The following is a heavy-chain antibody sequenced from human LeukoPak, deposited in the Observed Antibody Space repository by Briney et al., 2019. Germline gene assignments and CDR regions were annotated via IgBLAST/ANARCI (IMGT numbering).Heavy chain of an antibody. D-gene: IGHD3-22*01. Sequence: GESLKISCRSFGYSFPSYWIGWVRQLPGKGLEWMGIIFPGDSDTKYSPSFQGQVTISADESITTAYLQWSSLKASDAAMYYCARQGVVSSGYYVLDYWGQGTLVTVSS. J-gene: IGHJ4*02. CDR1: GYSFPSYW. CDR2: IFPGDSDT. CDR3: ARQGVVSSGYYVLDY. V-gene: IGHV5-51*01.